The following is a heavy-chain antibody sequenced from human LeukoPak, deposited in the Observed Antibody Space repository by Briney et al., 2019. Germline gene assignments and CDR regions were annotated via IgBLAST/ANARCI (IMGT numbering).Heavy chain of an antibody. V-gene: IGHV6-1*01. J-gene: IGHJ4*02. Sequence: SQTLSLTCAISGDSVSSNSATWNWIRQSPSRGLEWLGRTCYRSKWNNDYAVSVESRITINPDISKNQFSLQMNSVTPEDTAVYYCARDLSGRAWEGFDYWGQGTLVTVSS. D-gene: IGHD6-25*01. CDR3: ARDLSGRAWEGFDY. CDR1: GDSVSSNSAT. CDR2: TCYRSKWNN.